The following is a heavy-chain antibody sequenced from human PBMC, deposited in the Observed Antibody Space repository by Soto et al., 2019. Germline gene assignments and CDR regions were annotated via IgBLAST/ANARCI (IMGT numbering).Heavy chain of an antibody. Sequence: QLQLQESGPGLVKPSETLSLTCTVSGGSISSSSYYWGWIRQPPGKGLEWIGSIYYSGSTYYNPSLKSRVTISVDTAKNQFSLKLSSMTAGDTAVYYCARPGMIGYCSSTSCYGDAFDIWGQGTMVTVSS. CDR2: IYYSGST. V-gene: IGHV4-39*01. D-gene: IGHD2-2*01. CDR3: ARPGMIGYCSSTSCYGDAFDI. CDR1: GGSISSSSYY. J-gene: IGHJ3*02.